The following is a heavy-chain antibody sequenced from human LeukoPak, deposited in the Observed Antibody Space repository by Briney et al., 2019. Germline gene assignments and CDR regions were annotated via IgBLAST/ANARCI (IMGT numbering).Heavy chain of an antibody. CDR2: MNPNSGNT. D-gene: IGHD5-12*01. J-gene: IGHJ6*02. Sequence: ASVKVSCKAPGYTFTSYDINWVRQATGQGLEWMGWMNPNSGNTGYAQKFQGRVTMTRNTSISTAYMELSSLRSEDTAVYYCARVATMDYYYYGMDVWGQGTTVTVSS. CDR3: ARVATMDYYYYGMDV. V-gene: IGHV1-8*01. CDR1: GYTFTSYD.